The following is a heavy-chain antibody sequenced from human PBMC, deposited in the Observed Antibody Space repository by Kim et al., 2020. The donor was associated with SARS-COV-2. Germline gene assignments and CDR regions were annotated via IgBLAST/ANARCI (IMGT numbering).Heavy chain of an antibody. D-gene: IGHD3-22*01. CDR2: SGNT. Sequence: SGNTVYNPALKSRVTISVDTSKKQISLKVFSVTAADTAVYYCARTYYGFDYWGQGTLVTVSS. J-gene: IGHJ4*02. CDR3: ARTYYGFDY. V-gene: IGHV4-34*01.